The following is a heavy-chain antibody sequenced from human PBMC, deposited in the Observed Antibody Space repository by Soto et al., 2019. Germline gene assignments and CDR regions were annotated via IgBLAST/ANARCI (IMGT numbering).Heavy chain of an antibody. D-gene: IGHD2-2*02. Sequence: QVQLVQSGAEVKKPGSSVKVSCKASGGTFSSYAISWVRQAPGQGLEWMGGIDTIFGTANYAQKFQGRVTIPADQSPSTAYMVVSSRRSEDTDVYYCATDIVVVPAAIRSYYYYYGMAVWGQGTTVTVSS. CDR1: GGTFSSYA. V-gene: IGHV1-69*01. CDR2: IDTIFGTA. CDR3: ATDIVVVPAAIRSYYYYYGMAV. J-gene: IGHJ6*02.